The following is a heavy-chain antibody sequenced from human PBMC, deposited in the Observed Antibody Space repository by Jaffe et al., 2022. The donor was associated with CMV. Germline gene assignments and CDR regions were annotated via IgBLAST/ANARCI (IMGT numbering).Heavy chain of an antibody. J-gene: IGHJ4*02. CDR3: ARGKGMAVAGLSYFDY. CDR1: GYTFSQYW. Sequence: EVQLVQSGAEVKKPGESLKISCTAFGYTFSQYWIGWVRQMPGKGLEFMGIIFPGGSDIRYSPSLQGQVTISADKSTSTAFLQWSSLKASDTALYYCARGKGMAVAGLSYFDYWGQGTLVSVAS. CDR2: IFPGGSDI. V-gene: IGHV5-51*01. D-gene: IGHD6-19*01.